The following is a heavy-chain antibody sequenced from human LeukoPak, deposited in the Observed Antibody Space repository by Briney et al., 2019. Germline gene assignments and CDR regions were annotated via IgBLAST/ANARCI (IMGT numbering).Heavy chain of an antibody. D-gene: IGHD5-12*01. CDR3: AKDEGRRGYSAYVTY. CDR2: ISYDGSNE. V-gene: IGHV3-30*18. J-gene: IGHJ4*02. CDR1: GFTFSSFG. Sequence: PGGSLRLSCAASGFTFSSFGMHWVRQAPGKGLEGVTVISYDGSNEYYADSVQGRFTVSRDNSKNTLYLQMSSLRPDDTAVYYCAKDEGRRGYSAYVTYWGQGALVTVSS.